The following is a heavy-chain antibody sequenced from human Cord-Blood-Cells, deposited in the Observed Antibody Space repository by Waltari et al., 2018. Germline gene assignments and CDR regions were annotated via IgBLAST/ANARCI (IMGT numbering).Heavy chain of an antibody. CDR1: SGSISSSSYY. D-gene: IGHD3-3*01. J-gene: IGHJ4*02. CDR2: IYYSGST. Sequence: QLQLQESGPGLVKPSETLSLTCTVSSGSISSSSYYCGWIRQPPGKGLEWIGSIYYSGSTYYNPSLKSRVTISVDTSKNQFSLKLSSVTAADTAVYYCARGAQYYDFWSGYYYFDYWGQGTLVTVSS. V-gene: IGHV4-39*01. CDR3: ARGAQYYDFWSGYYYFDY.